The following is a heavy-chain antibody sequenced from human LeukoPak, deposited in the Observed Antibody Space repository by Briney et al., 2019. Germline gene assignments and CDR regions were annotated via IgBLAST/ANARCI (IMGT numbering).Heavy chain of an antibody. Sequence: SETLSLTCAVYGGSFSDYYWTWIRQTPGKGLEWIGEMSPSGSSNYNPSPKSRVTISVDTSKNQFSLKLRSVTAADTAVYYCARGRQDVNMILVVMAGVSYYLDVWSKGTTVTVS. CDR3: ARGRQDVNMILVVMAGVSYYLDV. D-gene: IGHD3-22*01. CDR2: MSPSGSS. J-gene: IGHJ6*03. V-gene: IGHV4-34*01. CDR1: GGSFSDYY.